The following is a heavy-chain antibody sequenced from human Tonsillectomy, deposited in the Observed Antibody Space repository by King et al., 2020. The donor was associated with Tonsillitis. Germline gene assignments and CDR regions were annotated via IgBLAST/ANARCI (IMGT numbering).Heavy chain of an antibody. J-gene: IGHJ5*02. CDR3: ARVEWDCSGGSCYQGWFDP. V-gene: IGHV4-30-4*01. Sequence: VQLQESGPGLVKPSQTLSLTCTVSGGSISSGDYYWSWIRQPPGKGLEWIGYIYYSGSTYYNPSLKSRVTISVDTSKNQFSLKLSSVTAADTAVYYRARVEWDCSGGSCYQGWFDPWGQGTLVTVSS. CDR2: IYYSGST. CDR1: GGSISSGDYY. D-gene: IGHD2-15*01.